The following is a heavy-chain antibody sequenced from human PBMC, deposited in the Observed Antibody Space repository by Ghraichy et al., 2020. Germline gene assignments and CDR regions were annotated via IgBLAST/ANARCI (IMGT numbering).Heavy chain of an antibody. CDR3: ARDRIVVVPAATTYYYYCMDG. Sequence: SLNISCTVSGGSISSGGYYWSWIRQHPGKGLEWIGYIYYSGSTYYNPSLKSRVTISVDTSKNQFSPKLSSVTAADTAVYYCARDRIVVVPAATTYYYYCMDGLGQGTTVTVSS. D-gene: IGHD2-2*01. J-gene: IGHJ6*02. CDR2: IYYSGST. V-gene: IGHV4-31*03. CDR1: GGSISSGGYY.